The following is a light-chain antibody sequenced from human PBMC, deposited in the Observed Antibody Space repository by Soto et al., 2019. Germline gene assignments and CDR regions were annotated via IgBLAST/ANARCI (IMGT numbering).Light chain of an antibody. CDR2: AAS. J-gene: IGKJ1*01. CDR3: QQYFASSWT. CDR1: QSISSTY. V-gene: IGKV3-20*01. Sequence: EIVLTRSPGTQSLSPGERATLSCRASQSISSTYLAWYRQKSGQAPRLLIYAASSRATGIPDRFSGSGSGTDFTLTISRLEPEDFAVYYCQQYFASSWTFGQGTRVEIK.